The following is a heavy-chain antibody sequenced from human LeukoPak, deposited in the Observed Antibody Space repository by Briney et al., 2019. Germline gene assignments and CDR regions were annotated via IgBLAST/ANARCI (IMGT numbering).Heavy chain of an antibody. CDR3: ARDPEGHGNYFDY. Sequence: SETLSLTCAVSGGSISNYFCSWIRQRAGRGLEWIGRIHTSGSTNYNPSLKSRVTMSVDTAKNQFSLKLGSVSDSDTAVYYCARDPEGHGNYFDYWGQGALVTVSS. D-gene: IGHD1-14*01. CDR1: GGSISNYF. J-gene: IGHJ4*02. V-gene: IGHV4-4*07. CDR2: IHTSGST.